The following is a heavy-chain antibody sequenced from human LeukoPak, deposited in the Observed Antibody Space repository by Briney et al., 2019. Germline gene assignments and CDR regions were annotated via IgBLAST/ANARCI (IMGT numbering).Heavy chain of an antibody. D-gene: IGHD6-13*01. Sequence: GGSLRLSCAASGFTFDNYAMHWVRHAPGKGLEWVSLISWDGGSTYYADSVKGRFTISRDNSKNSLYLQMNSLRAEDTALYYCAKPRIAAAGTGAYFDYWGQGTLVTVSS. J-gene: IGHJ4*02. CDR2: ISWDGGST. CDR1: GFTFDNYA. V-gene: IGHV3-43D*03. CDR3: AKPRIAAAGTGAYFDY.